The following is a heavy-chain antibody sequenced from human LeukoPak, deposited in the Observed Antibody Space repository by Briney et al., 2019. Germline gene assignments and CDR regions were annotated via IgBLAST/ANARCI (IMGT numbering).Heavy chain of an antibody. CDR1: GGSINSYY. J-gene: IGHJ4*02. CDR2: IYYSGIT. CDR3: ARTRPLLGATSPFDY. D-gene: IGHD1-26*01. Sequence: SETLSLTCTVSGGSINSYYWSWIRQAPGKGLEWIGYIYYSGITNYRPSLKNRVTMSVDTSNSQFSLRLSSAIAADTAVYYCARTRPLLGATSPFDYWGQGALVTVSS. V-gene: IGHV4-59*01.